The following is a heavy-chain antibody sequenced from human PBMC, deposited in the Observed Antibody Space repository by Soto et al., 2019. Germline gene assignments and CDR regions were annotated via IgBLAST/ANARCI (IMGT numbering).Heavy chain of an antibody. CDR1: GFIFTNYA. J-gene: IGHJ3*01. Sequence: PGGSLRLSCAASGFIFTNYAMNWVRQAPGKGLEWVSVIGGRGNSAYYADSVQGRFTISRDNSKNTLSLQMSSLTADDTAIYYCVREGRGYFDFWGRGTMVTVS. CDR2: IGGRGNSA. CDR3: VREGRGYFDF. D-gene: IGHD5-12*01. V-gene: IGHV3-23*01.